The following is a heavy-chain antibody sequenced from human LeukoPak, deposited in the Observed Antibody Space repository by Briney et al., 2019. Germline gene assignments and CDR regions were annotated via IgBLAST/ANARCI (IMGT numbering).Heavy chain of an antibody. Sequence: GASVKVSCKASGYTFTSYDINWVRQATGQGLEWMGWMNPNSRNTGYAQKLQGRVTMNTDTSTSTAYMELRSLRSDDTAVYYCARGSPPRVYYDRSGYYSYYFDYWGQGTLVTVSS. CDR1: GYTFTSYD. CDR3: ARGSPPRVYYDRSGYYSYYFDY. CDR2: MNPNSRNT. V-gene: IGHV1-8*02. J-gene: IGHJ4*02. D-gene: IGHD3-22*01.